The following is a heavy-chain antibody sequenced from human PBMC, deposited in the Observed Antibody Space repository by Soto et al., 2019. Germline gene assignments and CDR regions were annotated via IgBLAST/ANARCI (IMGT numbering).Heavy chain of an antibody. D-gene: IGHD2-8*01. V-gene: IGHV3-74*01. J-gene: IGHJ6*02. CDR2: INSDGSST. CDR3: ARETLYKGMDV. CDR1: GFTFSSYW. Sequence: PGGSLRLSCAASGFTFSSYWMHRVRQAPGKGLVWVSRINSDGSSTSYADSVKGRFTISRDNAKNSLYLQMNSLRDEDTAVYYCARETLYKGMDVWGQGTTVTVSS.